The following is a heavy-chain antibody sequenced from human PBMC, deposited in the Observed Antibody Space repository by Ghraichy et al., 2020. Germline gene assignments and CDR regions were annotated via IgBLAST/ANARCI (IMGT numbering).Heavy chain of an antibody. CDR1: GYTFTGYY. Sequence: ASVKVSCKASGYTFTGYYMHWVRQAPGQGLEWMGRINPNSGGTNYAQKYQGMVTMTRDTSISTAYMELSRLRSDDTAVYYCAREDGYSYELDWFDPWGQGTLVTVSS. J-gene: IGHJ5*02. CDR3: AREDGYSYELDWFDP. D-gene: IGHD5-18*01. V-gene: IGHV1-2*06. CDR2: INPNSGGT.